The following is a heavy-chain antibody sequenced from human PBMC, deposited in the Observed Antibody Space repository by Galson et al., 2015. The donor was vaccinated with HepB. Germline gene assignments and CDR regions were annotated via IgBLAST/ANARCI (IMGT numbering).Heavy chain of an antibody. V-gene: IGHV3-30*18. D-gene: IGHD6-19*01. Sequence: SLRLSCAASGFTFSSYGMHWVRQAPGKGLEWVAVMSYDGSNKYYADSVKGRFTTSRDNSKNTLYLQMNSLRAEDTAVYYCAKSSDWSIRAPFDYWGQGTLVTVSS. CDR3: AKSSDWSIRAPFDY. CDR2: MSYDGSNK. J-gene: IGHJ4*02. CDR1: GFTFSSYG.